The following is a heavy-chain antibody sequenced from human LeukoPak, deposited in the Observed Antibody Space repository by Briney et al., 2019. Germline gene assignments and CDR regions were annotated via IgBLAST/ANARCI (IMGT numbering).Heavy chain of an antibody. J-gene: IGHJ3*02. CDR3: ARDRSIYSAFDI. CDR1: GYTFTGYY. Sequence: ASVKVSCKASGYTFTGYYMHWVRQAPGQGVEWMGRINPNSGGTNYAQKFQGRVTMTRDTSISTAYMELSRLRSDGTAVYYCARDRSIYSAFDIWGQGTMVTVSS. D-gene: IGHD1-26*01. V-gene: IGHV1-2*06. CDR2: INPNSGGT.